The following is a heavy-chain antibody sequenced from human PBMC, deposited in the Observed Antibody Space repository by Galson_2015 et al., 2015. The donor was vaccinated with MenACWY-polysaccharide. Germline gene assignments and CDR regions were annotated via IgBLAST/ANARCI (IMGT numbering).Heavy chain of an antibody. CDR3: ARRVAVRPVYCFDS. Sequence: TLSLTCTVSGGSIRNYYWSWIRQSPGKGPEWIGYIYYTGNSNYNPSLKSRVTISLDTSKNQFSLKLSSVTAADTAVYYCARRVAVRPVYCFDSWGQGTLVTVSS. CDR2: IYYTGNS. CDR1: GGSIRNYY. D-gene: IGHD6-6*01. V-gene: IGHV4-59*08. J-gene: IGHJ4*02.